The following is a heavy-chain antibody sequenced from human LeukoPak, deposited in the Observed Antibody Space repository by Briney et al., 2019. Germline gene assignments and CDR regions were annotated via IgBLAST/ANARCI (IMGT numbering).Heavy chain of an antibody. D-gene: IGHD6-13*01. CDR3: ARVYYSSTYDYWYFDL. J-gene: IGHJ2*01. CDR2: IYYSGST. V-gene: IGHV4-39*07. Sequence: PSETLSLTCTVSGGSISSSSYYWGWIRQPPGKGLEWIGCIYYSGSTNYNPSLKSRVTISIGTSKNQFSLKLSSVTAADTAVYYCARVYYSSTYDYWYFDLWGRGTLVTVSS. CDR1: GGSISSSSYY.